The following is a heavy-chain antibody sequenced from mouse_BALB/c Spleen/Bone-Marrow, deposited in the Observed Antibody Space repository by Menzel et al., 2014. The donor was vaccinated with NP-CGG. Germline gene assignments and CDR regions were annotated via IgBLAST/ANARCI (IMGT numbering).Heavy chain of an antibody. J-gene: IGHJ3*01. CDR3: AMYYYGSSLFAY. Sequence: VQLQQPGAELVKPGASVKLSCTASGFNIKDTYMHWVKQRPEQGLEWFGRIDPANGNTKYDPKFQGKATITADTSSNTAYLQLSSMTSEDTAAYYCAMYYYGSSLFAYWGQGTLVTVSA. D-gene: IGHD1-1*01. V-gene: IGHV14-3*02. CDR2: IDPANGNT. CDR1: GFNIKDTY.